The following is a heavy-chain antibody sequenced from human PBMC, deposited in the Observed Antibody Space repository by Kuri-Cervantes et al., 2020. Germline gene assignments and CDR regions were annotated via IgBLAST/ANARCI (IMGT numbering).Heavy chain of an antibody. CDR1: GFTFSSYA. Sequence: GSLRLSCAASGFTFSSYAMSWIRQSPGKGLQWIGYIFYSGSTIYNPSLKSRLTISVDTSKYQFSLRLTSVTAADTAVYYCARTEYNWFDPWGQGTLVTDSS. V-gene: IGHV4-59*01. CDR3: ARTEYNWFDP. CDR2: IFYSGST. D-gene: IGHD3-10*01. J-gene: IGHJ5*02.